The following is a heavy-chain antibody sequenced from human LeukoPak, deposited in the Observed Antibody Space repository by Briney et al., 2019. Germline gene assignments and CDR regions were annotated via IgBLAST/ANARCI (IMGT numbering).Heavy chain of an antibody. D-gene: IGHD2-15*01. CDR2: IIPIFGTA. CDR1: GGTFSSYA. CDR3: ASGVATTLPFDY. V-gene: IGHV1-69*13. Sequence: SVKVSCKASGGTFSSYAISWVRRAPGQGLEWMGGIIPIFGTANYAQKFQGRVTITADESTSTAYMELSSLRSEDTAVYYCASGVATTLPFDYWGQGTLVTVSS. J-gene: IGHJ4*02.